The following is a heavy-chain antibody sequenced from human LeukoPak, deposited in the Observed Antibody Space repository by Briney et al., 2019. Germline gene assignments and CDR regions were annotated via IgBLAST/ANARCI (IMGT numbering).Heavy chain of an antibody. J-gene: IGHJ3*02. CDR1: GGTFSSYA. D-gene: IGHD1-14*01. CDR3: ASNRDIDAFDI. Sequence: GASVKVSCKASGGTFSSYAISWVRQAPGQGLEWMGGIIPIFGTANYAQKFQGRVTITADESTSTAYMELSSLRSEDTAVYYCASNRDIDAFDIWGQGTMVTVSS. V-gene: IGHV1-69*13. CDR2: IIPIFGTA.